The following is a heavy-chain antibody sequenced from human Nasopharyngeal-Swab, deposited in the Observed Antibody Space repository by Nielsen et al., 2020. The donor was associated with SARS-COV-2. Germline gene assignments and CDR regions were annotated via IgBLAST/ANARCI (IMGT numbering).Heavy chain of an antibody. V-gene: IGHV3-21*01. D-gene: IGHD6-13*01. CDR1: GFTFSSYS. CDR2: ISSSSSYI. J-gene: IGHJ4*02. CDR3: ARDLRGAAADPFDY. Sequence: GESLKISCAASGFTFSSYSMNWVRQAPGKGLEWVSSISSSSSYIYYADSVKGRFTISRDNAKNSRYLQMNSLRAEDTAVYYCARDLRGAAADPFDYWGQGTLVTVSS.